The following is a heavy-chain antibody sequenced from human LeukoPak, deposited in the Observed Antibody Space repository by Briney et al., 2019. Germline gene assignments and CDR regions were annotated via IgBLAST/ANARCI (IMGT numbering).Heavy chain of an antibody. CDR2: ITNNGGGT. J-gene: IGHJ4*02. CDR1: GFTFSSYG. Sequence: GGSLRLSCSASGFTFSSYGMVWVRQAPGKGLEYVSAITNNGGGTYYADSVKGRFSISRDNSKNTLYLQISSLRTEDTAVYYCVKRGGNYDFVYWGQGALVTVSS. CDR3: VKRGGNYDFVY. D-gene: IGHD1-26*01. V-gene: IGHV3-64D*06.